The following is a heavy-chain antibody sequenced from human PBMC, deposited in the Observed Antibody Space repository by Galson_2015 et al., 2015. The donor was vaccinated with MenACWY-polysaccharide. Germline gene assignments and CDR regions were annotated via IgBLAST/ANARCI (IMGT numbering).Heavy chain of an antibody. CDR3: ARDVIV. Sequence: TLSLTCTVSGGSISSGSYYWSWIRQPAGKGLEWIGRIYTSGGTNYNPSLKSRVTISVDTSKNQFPLRLSSVTAADTAVYYCARDVIVWGQGTLVTVSS. J-gene: IGHJ4*02. CDR2: IYTSGGT. CDR1: GGSISSGSYY. V-gene: IGHV4-61*02. D-gene: IGHD2/OR15-2a*01.